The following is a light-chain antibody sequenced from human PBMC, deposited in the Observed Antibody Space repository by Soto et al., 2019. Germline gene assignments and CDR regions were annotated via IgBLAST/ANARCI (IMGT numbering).Light chain of an antibody. CDR1: QSVSSSY. CDR3: QHYGSSPRYT. Sequence: EIVLTQSPGTLSLSPGERATLSCRASQSVSSSYLAWYQQKPGQAPRLLIYGASSRATGIPDRFSGSGSGRDFTLTISRLEPEDFAVYYCQHYGSSPRYTFGQGTKLEIK. CDR2: GAS. J-gene: IGKJ2*01. V-gene: IGKV3-20*01.